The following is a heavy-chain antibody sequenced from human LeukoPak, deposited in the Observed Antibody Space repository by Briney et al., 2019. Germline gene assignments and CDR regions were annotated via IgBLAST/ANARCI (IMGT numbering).Heavy chain of an antibody. CDR2: ISYDGSNK. D-gene: IGHD6-13*01. Sequence: GGSLRLSCAASGFTFSSYGMHWVRQAPGKGLEWVAVISYDGSNKYYADSVKGRFTISRDNSKNTLYLQMNSLRAEDTAVYYCGKDQEHSSSPLGYAFDIWGQGTMVTVSS. J-gene: IGHJ3*02. CDR1: GFTFSSYG. V-gene: IGHV3-30*18. CDR3: GKDQEHSSSPLGYAFDI.